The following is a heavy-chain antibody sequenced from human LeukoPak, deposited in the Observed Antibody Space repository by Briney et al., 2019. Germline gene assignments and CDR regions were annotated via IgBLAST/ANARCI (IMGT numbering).Heavy chain of an antibody. J-gene: IGHJ5*02. CDR2: IIPIFGTA. CDR3: ARSYYDFWSGYLSIGSWFDP. V-gene: IGHV1-69*05. Sequence: ASVKVSCKASGGTFSSYAISWVRQAPGQGLEWMGGIIPIFGTANYAQKFQGRVTITTDESTSTAYMEPSSLRSEDTAVYYCARSYYDFWSGYLSIGSWFDPWGQGTLVTVSS. D-gene: IGHD3-3*01. CDR1: GGTFSSYA.